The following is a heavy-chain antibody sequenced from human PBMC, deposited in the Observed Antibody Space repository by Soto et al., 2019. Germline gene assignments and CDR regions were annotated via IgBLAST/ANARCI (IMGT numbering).Heavy chain of an antibody. V-gene: IGHV1-18*01. Sequence: QVQLVQSGAEVKKPGASVKVSCKASGYTFATYGISWVRQAPGEGLEWIGWISAYNGNTHYAQKVQGRVPLTTDTSTSTSYMELTSMRSDDTAVYYCARLDDFDWLAAFDYWGQGTLVTVSA. D-gene: IGHD3-9*01. CDR3: ARLDDFDWLAAFDY. CDR2: ISAYNGNT. J-gene: IGHJ4*02. CDR1: GYTFATYG.